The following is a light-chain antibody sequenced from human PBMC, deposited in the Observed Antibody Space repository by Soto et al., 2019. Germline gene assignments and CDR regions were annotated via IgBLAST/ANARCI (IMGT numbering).Light chain of an antibody. Sequence: QSALTQHASVSGSPGQSITISCTGTSSDVGGYNYVSWYQQHPGKAPKLMIYEVSNRPSGVSNRFSGSKSGNTASLTISGLQAEDEADYYCSSYTSSSTLVFGVGTKLTVL. CDR1: SSDVGGYNY. CDR3: SSYTSSSTLV. V-gene: IGLV2-14*01. CDR2: EVS. J-gene: IGLJ2*01.